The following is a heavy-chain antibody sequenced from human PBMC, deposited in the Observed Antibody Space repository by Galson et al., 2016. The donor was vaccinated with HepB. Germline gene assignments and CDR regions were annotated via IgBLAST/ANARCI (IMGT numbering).Heavy chain of an antibody. J-gene: IGHJ4*02. CDR3: ARDALLYFGESRPFDY. CDR1: GYTFVSYG. V-gene: IGHV1-18*01. D-gene: IGHD3-10*01. Sequence: SVKVPCKASGYTFVSYGISWVRQAPGQGLEWMGWISADNGDTSYEQKFQGRVTMTTDRSTNTAYMDLMSLRSDDTAVYYCARDALLYFGESRPFDYWGQGTLVTVSS. CDR2: ISADNGDT.